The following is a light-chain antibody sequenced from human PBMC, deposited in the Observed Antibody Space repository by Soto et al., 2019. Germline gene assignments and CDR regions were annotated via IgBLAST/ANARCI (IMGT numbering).Light chain of an antibody. J-gene: IGKJ1*01. V-gene: IGKV1-6*01. Sequence: AIQMTQSPSSLSASVGDRVTITCRASQGIRNDLGWYQQRPGKAPKLLIYTASSLQSGVPSRFSGSGSGTDFTLTISSLQPEDFATYYCLQDFNYPGTFGQGTKVEFK. CDR3: LQDFNYPGT. CDR1: QGIRND. CDR2: TAS.